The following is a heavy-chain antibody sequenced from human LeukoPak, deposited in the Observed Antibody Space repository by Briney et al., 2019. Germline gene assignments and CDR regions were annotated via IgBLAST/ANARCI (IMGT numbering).Heavy chain of an antibody. V-gene: IGHV1-69*13. D-gene: IGHD3-3*01. CDR3: ARAPRPTIFGVVIDYYYYGMDV. CDR1: GYTFTSYY. Sequence: SVKVSCKASGYTFTSYYMHWVRQAPGQGLEWMGGIIPIFGTANYAQKFQGRVTITADESTSTAYMELSSLRSEDTAVYYCARAPRPTIFGVVIDYYYYGMDVWGQGTTVTVSS. CDR2: IIPIFGTA. J-gene: IGHJ6*02.